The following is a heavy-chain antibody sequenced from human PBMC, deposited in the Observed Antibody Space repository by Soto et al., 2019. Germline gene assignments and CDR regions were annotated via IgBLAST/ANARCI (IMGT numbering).Heavy chain of an antibody. CDR1: GFTLSSYG. CDR3: AKDRNYPRDCFHY. V-gene: IGHV3-23*01. CDR2: ISPNGQGI. D-gene: IGHD1-7*01. Sequence: GGSLRLSCAASGFTLSSYGMSWVRQAPGKGLEWVSAISPNGQGIYYADSVRGRFTISRDTFKNTVFLHMDSLRAKDTAVYYCAKDRNYPRDCFHYWGQGTLVTVSS. J-gene: IGHJ4*02.